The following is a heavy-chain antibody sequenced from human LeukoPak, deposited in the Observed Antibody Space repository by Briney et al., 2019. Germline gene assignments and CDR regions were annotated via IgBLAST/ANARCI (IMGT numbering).Heavy chain of an antibody. CDR3: AREYSGFDY. CDR1: GDPISSNSNYK. V-gene: IGHV4-61*01. J-gene: IGHJ4*02. D-gene: IGHD6-13*01. Sequence: SETLSLTCTVSGDPISSNSNYKWSWIRQPTGKGLEWIGYIYYHGSTNYNPSLKSRVTFSVDTSKNQFSLKLRSVTAADTAVYYCAREYSGFDYWGQGTLVTVSS. CDR2: IYYHGST.